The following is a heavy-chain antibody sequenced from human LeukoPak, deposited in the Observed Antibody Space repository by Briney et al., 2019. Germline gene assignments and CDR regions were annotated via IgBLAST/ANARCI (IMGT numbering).Heavy chain of an antibody. CDR3: ARVSSDYDSSGYYNDY. J-gene: IGHJ4*02. CDR2: FDPEDGET. V-gene: IGHV1-24*01. CDR1: GYTLTELS. Sequence: ASVKVSCKVSGYTLTELSMHWVRQAPGKGLEWMGGFDPEDGETIYAQKFQGRVTMTEDTSTDTAYMELSSLRSEDTAVYYCARVSSDYDSSGYYNDYWGQGTLVTVSS. D-gene: IGHD3-22*01.